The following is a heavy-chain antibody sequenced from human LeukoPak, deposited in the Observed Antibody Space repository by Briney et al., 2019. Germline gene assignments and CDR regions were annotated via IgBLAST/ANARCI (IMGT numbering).Heavy chain of an antibody. V-gene: IGHV3-74*01. Sequence: GGSLRLSCAGSGFTFSSYWMYWVRQAPGKGLVWVSRINSDGSGTTYADSVKGRFTISRDNSKNTLYLQMNSLRAEDTAVYYCARGGSGSLDYWGQGGQVTVTS. D-gene: IGHD3-10*01. J-gene: IGHJ4*02. CDR3: ARGGSGSLDY. CDR2: INSDGSGT. CDR1: GFTFSSYW.